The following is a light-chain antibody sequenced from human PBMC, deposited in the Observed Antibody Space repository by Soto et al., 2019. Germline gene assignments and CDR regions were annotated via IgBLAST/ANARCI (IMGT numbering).Light chain of an antibody. J-gene: IGKJ1*01. Sequence: DTQMTQSPSTLSASVGDRVTITCRASETISTWLAWYQQKPRQAPKLLIYSSSFLESGVPSRISSSGSGTEITLTISSQQPDDFATYYCLQDNDHTWTFGQGTKVKIK. CDR1: ETISTW. V-gene: IGKV1-5*01. CDR3: LQDNDHTWT. CDR2: SSS.